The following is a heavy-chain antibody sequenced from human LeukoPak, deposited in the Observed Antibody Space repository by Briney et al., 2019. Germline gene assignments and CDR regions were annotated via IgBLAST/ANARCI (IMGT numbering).Heavy chain of an antibody. CDR2: IYFSGST. CDR1: GGSISSYY. D-gene: IGHD6-25*01. V-gene: IGHV4-59*12. Sequence: NPSETLSLTCTVSGGSISSYYWSWIRQPPGKGLEWIGYIYFSGSTNYSPSLRSRVTISVDTSKNQFSLKLSSVTAADTAVYYCARGSGYPQRIDYWGQGTLVTVSS. J-gene: IGHJ4*02. CDR3: ARGSGYPQRIDY.